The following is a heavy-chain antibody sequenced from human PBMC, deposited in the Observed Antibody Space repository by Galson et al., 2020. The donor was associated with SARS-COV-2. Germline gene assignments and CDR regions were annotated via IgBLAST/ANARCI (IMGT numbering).Heavy chain of an antibody. CDR1: GGTFSSYA. J-gene: IGHJ6*02. CDR3: ARGEGRYLPKYYYYGMDV. V-gene: IGHV1-69*13. D-gene: IGHD3-16*01. CDR2: IIPIFGTA. Sequence: SVKVSCKASGGTFSSYAISWVRQAPGQGLEWMGGIIPIFGTANYAQKFQGRVTITADESTSTAYMELSSLRSEDTAVYYCARGEGRYLPKYYYYGMDVWGQGTTVTVSS.